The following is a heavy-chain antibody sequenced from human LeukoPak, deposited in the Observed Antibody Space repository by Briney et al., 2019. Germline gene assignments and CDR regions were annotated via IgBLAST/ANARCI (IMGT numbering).Heavy chain of an antibody. CDR3: ARGANWGSPDY. V-gene: IGHV4-59*01. CDR1: GGSISSYY. D-gene: IGHD7-27*01. J-gene: IGHJ4*02. CDR2: IYYSGFT. Sequence: SETLSLTCAVSGGSISSYYWSWVRQSPRKGLEWIAYIYYSGFTIYNPSLRSRVTISVDTSKNQFSLKLSSVTAADTAVYYCARGANWGSPDYWGQGTLVTVSS.